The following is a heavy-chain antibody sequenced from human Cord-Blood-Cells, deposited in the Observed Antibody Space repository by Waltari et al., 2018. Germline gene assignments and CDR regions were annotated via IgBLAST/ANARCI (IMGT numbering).Heavy chain of an antibody. CDR1: GGTFSSYA. J-gene: IGHJ3*02. D-gene: IGHD3-9*01. CDR3: ARSDDILTGYYDAFDI. CDR2: IIPIVGTA. Sequence: QVQLVQSGAEVKKPGSSVKVSCKASGGTFSSYAISWVRQAPGQGLEWMGGIIPIVGTANYAQKFQGRVTITADESTSTAYMELSSLRSEDTAVYYCARSDDILTGYYDAFDIWGQGTMVTVSS. V-gene: IGHV1-69*01.